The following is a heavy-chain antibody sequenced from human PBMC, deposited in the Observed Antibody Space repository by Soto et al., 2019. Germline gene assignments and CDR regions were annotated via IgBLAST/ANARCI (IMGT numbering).Heavy chain of an antibody. CDR2: IYYSGST. J-gene: IGHJ5*02. CDR1: GGSISSGGYY. V-gene: IGHV4-31*03. CDR3: ARVFVVVPAEYIDWFDP. Sequence: PSETLSLTSTVSGGSISSGGYYWSWIRQHPGKGLEWIGYIYYSGSTYYNPSLKSRVTISVDTSKNQFSLKLSSVTAADTAVYYCARVFVVVPAEYIDWFDPWGQGTLVTVSS. D-gene: IGHD2-2*01.